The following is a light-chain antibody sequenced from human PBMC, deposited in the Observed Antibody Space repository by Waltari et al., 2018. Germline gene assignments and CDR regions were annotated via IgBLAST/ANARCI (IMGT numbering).Light chain of an antibody. J-gene: IGKJ5*01. CDR3: QQYNNLPIT. V-gene: IGKV1-33*01. Sequence: DVQMTQSPSSLSASVGDRVTITCQASQDIGNFLNWDQQKPGRAPQLLVYDASNLQTGVPSRFSGSGSGTDFTFTISSLQPEDVATYSCQQYNNLPITFGQGTRLEI. CDR2: DAS. CDR1: QDIGNF.